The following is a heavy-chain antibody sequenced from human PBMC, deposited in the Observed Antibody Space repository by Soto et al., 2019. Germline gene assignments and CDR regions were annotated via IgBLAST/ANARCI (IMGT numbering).Heavy chain of an antibody. J-gene: IGHJ4*02. V-gene: IGHV1-18*01. CDR2: ISAYNGHT. Sequence: QVQLVQSGVEVKKPGASVKVSCKAMGYTFTNYGLSWVRQAPGEGLEWLGWISAYNGHTKYAQKVQDRVTLTTDTSACTAYLELRSLTSDDTAVYYCVRGDGGYFDQWGQGTLVLVSS. CDR3: VRGDGGYFDQ. CDR1: GYTFTNYG. D-gene: IGHD3-16*01.